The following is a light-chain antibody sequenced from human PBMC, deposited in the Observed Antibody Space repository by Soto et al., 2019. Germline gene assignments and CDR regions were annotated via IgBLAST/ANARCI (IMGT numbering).Light chain of an antibody. V-gene: IGKV1-5*03. CDR3: QQYKTYPLT. CDR1: QSISTW. CDR2: KAS. J-gene: IGKJ4*01. Sequence: DIQMTQSPSTLSASVGDRVTITCRASQSISTWLAWYQQKPGKAPKLLIYKASSLECGVPSRFSGSGSGTECNITISSLQPDDFATYYCQQYKTYPLTFGGGTTVEIK.